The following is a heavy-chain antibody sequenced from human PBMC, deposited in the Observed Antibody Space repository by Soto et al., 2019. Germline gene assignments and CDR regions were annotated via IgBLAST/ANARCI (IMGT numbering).Heavy chain of an antibody. CDR1: GFTFSSYG. Sequence: QVQLVESGGGVVQPGRSLRLSCAASGFTFSSYGMHWVRQAPGKGLEWVAVIWYDGSNKYYADSVKGRFTISRDNSKNTLYLQMNSLRAEDTAVYYCASDDPTVTTNWFDPWGQGTLVTVSS. CDR2: IWYDGSNK. V-gene: IGHV3-33*01. J-gene: IGHJ5*02. CDR3: ASDDPTVTTNWFDP. D-gene: IGHD4-17*01.